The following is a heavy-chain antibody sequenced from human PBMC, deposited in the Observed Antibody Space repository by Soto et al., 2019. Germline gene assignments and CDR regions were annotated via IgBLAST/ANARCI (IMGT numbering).Heavy chain of an antibody. CDR1: GYDFTDHY. Sequence: ASVKVSCKASGYDFTDHYIHWVRQAPGQGLEWMGIISPDGGSTRYSQKFQARITMTRDTSTSTVYMELSSLRSEDTAVYYCARAPRGGVIIVITSAQIDYWGQGTLVTVSS. J-gene: IGHJ4*02. D-gene: IGHD3-10*01. CDR3: ARAPRGGVIIVITSAQIDY. CDR2: ISPDGGST. V-gene: IGHV1-46*01.